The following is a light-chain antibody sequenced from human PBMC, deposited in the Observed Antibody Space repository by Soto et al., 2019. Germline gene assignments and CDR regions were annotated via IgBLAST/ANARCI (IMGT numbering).Light chain of an antibody. Sequence: QPVLTQSPSASASLGASVRLTCTLTSGHSNYAIAWHQQQPEKGPRCLMKVKSDGSHNKEDGIPDRFSGSSSGAERYLSISSLQSDDEAEYYCQAWDTDTVIFGGGTKLTVL. CDR2: VKSDGSH. J-gene: IGLJ2*01. CDR3: QAWDTDTVI. V-gene: IGLV4-69*01. CDR1: SGHSNYA.